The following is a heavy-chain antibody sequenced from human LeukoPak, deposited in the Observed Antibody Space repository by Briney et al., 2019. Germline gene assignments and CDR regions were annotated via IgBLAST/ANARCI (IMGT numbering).Heavy chain of an antibody. CDR2: ISAYNGNT. Sequence: ASVKVSCKASGYTFNNYGISWLRQAPGQGLEWMGWISAYNGNTHFAQRFQDRVTMTRNTSISTAYMELSSLRSEDTAVYYCARGIFARRLAKWLLRSYYYYYMDVWGKGTTVTISS. V-gene: IGHV1-8*01. CDR1: GYTFNNYG. CDR3: ARGIFARRLAKWLLRSYYYYYMDV. D-gene: IGHD3-22*01. J-gene: IGHJ6*03.